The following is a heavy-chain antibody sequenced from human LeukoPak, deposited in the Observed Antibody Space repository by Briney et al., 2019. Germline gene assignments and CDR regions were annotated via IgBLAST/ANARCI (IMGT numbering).Heavy chain of an antibody. V-gene: IGHV3-48*04. CDR1: GFTFSSYS. CDR3: ARVGYDSRGHFDY. CDR2: ISSSSSTI. Sequence: GGSLRLSCAASGFTFSSYSMNWVRQAPGKGLEWVSYISSSSSTIYYADSVKGRFTISRDNAKNSLYLQMNSLRAEDTAVYYCARVGYDSRGHFDYWGQGTLVTVSS. D-gene: IGHD3-22*01. J-gene: IGHJ4*02.